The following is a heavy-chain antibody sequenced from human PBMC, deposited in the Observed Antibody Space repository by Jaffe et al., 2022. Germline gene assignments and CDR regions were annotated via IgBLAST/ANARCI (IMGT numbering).Heavy chain of an antibody. CDR3: AREGLGNIVVVPATIQFDY. CDR2: INAANGNT. CDR1: GYTFISYV. V-gene: IGHV1-3*01. D-gene: IGHD2-2*01. J-gene: IGHJ4*02. Sequence: QVQLLQSEADVKKPGASVKVSCKTSGYTFISYVIHWVRQAPGQRLEWMGWINAANGNTKYSQKFQDRVTITRDTSATTVYMDLTSLTSEDTAVYYCAREGLGNIVVVPATIQFDYWGQGTLVTVSS.